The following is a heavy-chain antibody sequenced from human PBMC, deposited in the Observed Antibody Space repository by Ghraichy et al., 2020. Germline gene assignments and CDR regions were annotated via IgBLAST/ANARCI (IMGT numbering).Heavy chain of an antibody. V-gene: IGHV4-61*02. Sequence: SETLSLTCTVSGGSISSGSYYWSWIRQPAGKGLEWIGRIYTSGSTNYNPSLKSRVTISVDTSKNQFSLKLSSVTAADTAVYYCARDGSREAVAVFDYWGQGTLVTVSS. CDR2: IYTSGST. CDR3: ARDGSREAVAVFDY. J-gene: IGHJ4*02. D-gene: IGHD6-19*01. CDR1: GGSISSGSYY.